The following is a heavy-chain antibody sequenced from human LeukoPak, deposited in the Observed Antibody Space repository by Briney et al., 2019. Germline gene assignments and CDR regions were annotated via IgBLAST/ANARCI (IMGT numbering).Heavy chain of an antibody. V-gene: IGHV4-34*01. CDR2: VNHSGST. D-gene: IGHD3-10*01. CDR1: GGSFSGYY. J-gene: IGHJ4*02. Sequence: SEALSLTCAVYGGSFSGYYWSWIRQPPGKGLEWIGEVNHSGSTNYNPSLKSRVTMSVDTSKNQFSLKLSSVTAADTAVYYCARHKLWFGGVYYFDYWGQGTLVTVSS. CDR3: ARHKLWFGGVYYFDY.